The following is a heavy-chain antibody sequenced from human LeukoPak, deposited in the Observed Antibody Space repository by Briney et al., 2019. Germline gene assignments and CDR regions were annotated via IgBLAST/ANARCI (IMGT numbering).Heavy chain of an antibody. CDR2: IGNSGTTI. CDR1: GFTFSSYE. V-gene: IGHV3-48*03. CDR3: ARGSTYYYDSTPGY. J-gene: IGHJ4*02. D-gene: IGHD3-22*01. Sequence: GGSLRLSCAASGFTFSSYEMNWVRQAPGKGLEWVSYIGNSGTTIYFADSVKGRFTISRDNAKNSLYLQMNSLRAEDTAVYYCARGSTYYYDSTPGYWGQGTLVTVSS.